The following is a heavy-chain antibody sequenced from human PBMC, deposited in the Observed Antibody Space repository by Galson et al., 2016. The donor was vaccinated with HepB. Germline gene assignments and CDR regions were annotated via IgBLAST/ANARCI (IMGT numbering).Heavy chain of an antibody. J-gene: IGHJ4*02. CDR1: GGSIRSGSYY. D-gene: IGHD3-10*01. V-gene: IGHV4-31*03. CDR3: ASGMVRGVKRFDY. Sequence: TLSLTCTVSGGSIRSGSYYWSWIRQHPGKGLEWIGYISYSGGTYSNPSLKSRVTISVDTSKNQFSLKLSSVTAADTAVYYCASGMVRGVKRFDYWGQGTLVTVSS. CDR2: ISYSGGT.